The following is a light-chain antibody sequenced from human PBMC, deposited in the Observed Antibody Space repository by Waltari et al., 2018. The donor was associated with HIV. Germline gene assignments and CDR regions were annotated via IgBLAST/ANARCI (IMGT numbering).Light chain of an antibody. CDR1: SSDVGGYHY. CDR2: EVS. Sequence: QSALTQPPSASGSPGQSVTISCIRTSSDVGGYHYVPWYQRHPGKAPNLMMYEVSKRPSGVPDRFSGSKSGNTASLTVSGLQAEDEADYYCSSYAGSNNLVFGGGTKLTVL. CDR3: SSYAGSNNLV. V-gene: IGLV2-8*01. J-gene: IGLJ2*01.